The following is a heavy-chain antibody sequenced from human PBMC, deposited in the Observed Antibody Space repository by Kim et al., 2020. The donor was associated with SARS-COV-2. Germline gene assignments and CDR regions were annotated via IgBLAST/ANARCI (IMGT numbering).Heavy chain of an antibody. J-gene: IGHJ4*02. V-gene: IGHV3-23*01. CDR3: VKDIFHWQHDF. CDR2: LGGDGAT. CDR1: GFIFNNNA. D-gene: IGHD3-9*01. Sequence: GGSLRLSCAASGFIFNNNAMTWVRQAPGRGLEWVSSLGGDGATWYANSVKGRFTISRDKSKNTLYLQMTGRRAEDTAVYFCVKDIFHWQHDFWGQGTQVT.